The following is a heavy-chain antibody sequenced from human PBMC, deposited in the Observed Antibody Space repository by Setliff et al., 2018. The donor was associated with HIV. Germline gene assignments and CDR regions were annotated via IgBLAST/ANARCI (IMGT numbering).Heavy chain of an antibody. CDR1: GYTFTSYA. CDR2: INPETGDP. J-gene: IGHJ4*01. D-gene: IGHD2-21*01. V-gene: IGHV1-2*02. Sequence: ASVKVSCKASGYTFTSYAMNWVRLAPGQGPEWVGWINPETGDPNYAQKFRGRVLMTRDTSITTAFLHVAKLTSDDTAIYYCATGIPSDLDYWGQGTLVTVSS. CDR3: ATGIPSDLDY.